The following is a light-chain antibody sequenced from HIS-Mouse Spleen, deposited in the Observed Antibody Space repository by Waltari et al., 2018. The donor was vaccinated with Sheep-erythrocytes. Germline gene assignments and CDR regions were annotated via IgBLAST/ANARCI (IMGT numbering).Light chain of an antibody. Sequence: DIVLTQSPATLSLSPGERATLSCRASQSVSSYLAWYQQKPGQAPRLLIYDASNRATGIPARFSGSESGTDFTLTIRSLEPEDFAVDYGQQRSNWYSFGQGSKLEIK. CDR1: QSVSSY. CDR2: DAS. J-gene: IGKJ2*01. CDR3: QQRSNWYS. V-gene: IGKV3-11*01.